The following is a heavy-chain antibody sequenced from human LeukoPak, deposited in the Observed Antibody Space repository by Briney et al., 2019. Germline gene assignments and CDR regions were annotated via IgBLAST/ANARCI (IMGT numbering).Heavy chain of an antibody. Sequence: GGSLRLSCAASGFTLSDYGMSWVRHAPRQGLEWVSTISNSGDATYYADSVRGRFSISRDNSKKTLFLQRSSLRAEDAAIYYCAKSGPYYFQYWGQGTLVTVSS. J-gene: IGHJ4*02. CDR2: ISNSGDAT. CDR1: GFTLSDYG. V-gene: IGHV3-23*01. CDR3: AKSGPYYFQY.